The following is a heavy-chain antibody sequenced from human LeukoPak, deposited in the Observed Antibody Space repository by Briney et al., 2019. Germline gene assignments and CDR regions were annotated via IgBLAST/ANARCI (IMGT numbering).Heavy chain of an antibody. CDR3: ARRDVLLWFGEFDY. CDR2: INHSGST. CDR1: GGSFSGYY. J-gene: IGHJ4*02. V-gene: IGHV4-34*01. Sequence: PSETLSLTCAVYGGSFSGYYWSWIRQPPGKGLEWIGEINHSGSTNHNPSLKSRVTISVDTSKNQFSLKLSSVTAADTAVYYCARRDVLLWFGEFDYWGQGTLVTVSS. D-gene: IGHD3-10*01.